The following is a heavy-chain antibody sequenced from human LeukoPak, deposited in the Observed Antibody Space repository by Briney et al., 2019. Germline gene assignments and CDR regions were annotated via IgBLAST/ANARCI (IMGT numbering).Heavy chain of an antibody. J-gene: IGHJ5*02. Sequence: SETLSLTCTVSGGSISSYYWSWIRQPPGMGPEWIGSMSYTGKACYNSSLKSRVTFFADTSKNQLSLNLSSVTAADTAVYYCARSFLFRFDPWGQGTLVAVSS. CDR3: ARSFLFRFDP. CDR2: MSYTGKA. V-gene: IGHV4-39*01. CDR1: GGSISSYY.